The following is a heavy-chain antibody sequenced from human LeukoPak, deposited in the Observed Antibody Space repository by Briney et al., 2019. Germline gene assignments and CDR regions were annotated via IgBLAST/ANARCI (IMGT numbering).Heavy chain of an antibody. CDR3: AKFSGYYYGMDV. J-gene: IGHJ6*02. Sequence: QAGRSLRLSCAASGFTFDDYAMHWVRQAPGKGLEWVSGISWNSGSIGYADSVKGRFTISRDNAKNSLYLQTNSLRAEDTALYYCAKFSGYYYGMDVWGQGTTVTVSS. CDR1: GFTFDDYA. CDR2: ISWNSGSI. V-gene: IGHV3-9*01.